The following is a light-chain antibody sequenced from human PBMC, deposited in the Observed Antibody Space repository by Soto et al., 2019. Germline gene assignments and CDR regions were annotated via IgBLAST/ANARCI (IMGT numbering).Light chain of an antibody. CDR3: QKYNSAPRT. J-gene: IGKJ1*01. CDR1: QGISNS. V-gene: IGKV1-27*01. Sequence: DIQMTQSPSSLSASVGDRVTITCQASQGISNSLAWFQQKPGKVPKLLIYAASILQLGVPSRFSGSGSGTDFTLTISSLQPEDVATYYCQKYNSAPRTFGQGTKVEIK. CDR2: AAS.